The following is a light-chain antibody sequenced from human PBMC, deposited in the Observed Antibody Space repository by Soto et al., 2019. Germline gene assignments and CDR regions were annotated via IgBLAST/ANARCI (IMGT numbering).Light chain of an antibody. J-gene: IGKJ2*01. V-gene: IGKV1-6*01. CDR3: LQNYNYPLT. Sequence: AIQMTQSPSSLSASVGDRVTITCRASQDIRNELGWYQQKSGTAPKLMIYGASNLQSGVPSRFCGSGSGTDFTLTISSLQPEDFATYYCLQNYNYPLTFGQGTNLEI. CDR2: GAS. CDR1: QDIRNE.